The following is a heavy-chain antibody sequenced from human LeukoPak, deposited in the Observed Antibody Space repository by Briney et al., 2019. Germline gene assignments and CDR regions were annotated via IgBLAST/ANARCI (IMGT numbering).Heavy chain of an antibody. CDR2: ISAYNGNT. V-gene: IGHV1-18*01. CDR3: ARDNSVEDTAWWFDP. D-gene: IGHD4-23*01. J-gene: IGHJ5*02. CDR1: GHTFTSYG. Sequence: ASVKVSCKASGHTFTSYGISWVRQAPGQGLEWMGWISAYNGNTNYAQKLQGRVTMTTDTSTSTAYMELSSLRSEDTAVYYCARDNSVEDTAWWFDPWGQGTLVTVSS.